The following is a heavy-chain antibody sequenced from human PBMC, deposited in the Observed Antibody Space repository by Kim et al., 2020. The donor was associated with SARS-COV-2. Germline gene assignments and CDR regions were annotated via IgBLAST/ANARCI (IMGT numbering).Heavy chain of an antibody. Sequence: YNPSLKSRVTISVDTSKNQFSLKLSSVTAADTAVYYCARGFYPRGGYFDYWGQGTLVTVSS. V-gene: IGHV4-31*02. CDR3: ARGFYPRGGYFDY. J-gene: IGHJ4*02. D-gene: IGHD3-10*01.